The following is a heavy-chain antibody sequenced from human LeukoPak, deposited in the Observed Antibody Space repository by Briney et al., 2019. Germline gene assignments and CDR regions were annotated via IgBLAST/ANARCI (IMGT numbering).Heavy chain of an antibody. V-gene: IGHV4-30-2*01. J-gene: IGHJ4*02. Sequence: SETLSLTCAVSGGSISSGGYSWSWIRQPPGKGLEWIGYIYHSGSTYYNPSLKSRVTISLDRSKNQFSLKLSSVTAADTAVYYCARAPIAAAGLSYFDYWGQGTLVTVSS. CDR2: IYHSGST. CDR3: ARAPIAAAGLSYFDY. CDR1: GGSISSGGYS. D-gene: IGHD6-13*01.